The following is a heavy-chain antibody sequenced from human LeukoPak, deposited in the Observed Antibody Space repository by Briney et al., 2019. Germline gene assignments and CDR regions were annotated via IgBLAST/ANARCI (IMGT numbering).Heavy chain of an antibody. CDR3: ARENDP. CDR2: INHSGST. V-gene: IGHV4-34*01. CDR1: GGSFSGYY. J-gene: IGHJ5*02. Sequence: SETLSLTCAVYGGSFSGYYWSWLRQPPGEGLEWIGEINHSGSTNYNPSLKSRVTISVDTSKNQFSLKLSSVTAADTAVYYCARENDPWGQGTLVTVSS.